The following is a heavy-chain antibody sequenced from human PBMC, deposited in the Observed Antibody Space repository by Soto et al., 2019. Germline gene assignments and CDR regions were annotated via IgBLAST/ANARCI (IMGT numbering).Heavy chain of an antibody. J-gene: IGHJ3*02. Sequence: ASVKVSCKASGYTFTSYGISWVRQAPGQGLEWMGWISGYNGKTNYAEKFQGRVTMSTDTSTSTAYMELRSLRSDDTAVYYCAREDQWVGESPGDVLGIWGQGTKVTVSS. CDR1: GYTFTSYG. CDR3: AREDQWVGESPGDVLGI. D-gene: IGHD6-19*01. V-gene: IGHV1-18*01. CDR2: ISGYNGKT.